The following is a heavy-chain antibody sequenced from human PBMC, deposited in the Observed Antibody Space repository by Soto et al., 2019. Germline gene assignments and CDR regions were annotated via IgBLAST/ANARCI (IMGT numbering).Heavy chain of an antibody. D-gene: IGHD4-17*01. Sequence: SETLSLTCTVSGGSVSSGSYYWSWIRQPPGKGLEWIGYIYYNGGSTNYNPSLKSRVTISVDTSKNQFSLKLSSVTAADTAVYYCARRYGDYFDYWGQGTLVTAPQ. V-gene: IGHV4-61*01. CDR1: GGSVSSGSYY. J-gene: IGHJ4*02. CDR2: IYYNGGST. CDR3: ARRYGDYFDY.